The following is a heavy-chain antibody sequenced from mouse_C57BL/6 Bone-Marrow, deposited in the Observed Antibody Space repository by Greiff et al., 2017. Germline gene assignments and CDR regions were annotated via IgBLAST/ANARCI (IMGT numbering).Heavy chain of an antibody. J-gene: IGHJ1*03. V-gene: IGHV5-6*01. CDR2: ISSGGSYP. CDR3: ARLGTTVGLDV. CDR1: GFTFSSYG. Sequence: EVQLMESGGDLVKPGGSLKLSCAASGFTFSSYGMSWVSQTPDKRLEWVATISSGGSYPYYPESVKGRFTISRDNAKNTLHLQMSSLKSEDTAMYYCARLGTTVGLDVWGTGTTVTVSS. D-gene: IGHD1-1*01.